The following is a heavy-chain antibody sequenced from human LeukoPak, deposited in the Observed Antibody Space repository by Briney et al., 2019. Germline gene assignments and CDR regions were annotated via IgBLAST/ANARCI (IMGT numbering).Heavy chain of an antibody. CDR3: AKAVTQAFDY. V-gene: IGHV3-23*01. CDR1: GFNFDDYA. Sequence: PGGSLRLSCAASGFNFDDYAMHWVRQAPGKGLEWVSAISGSGGSTYYADSVKGRFTISRDNSKNTLYLQMNSLRAEDTAVYYCAKAVTQAFDYWGQGTLVTVSS. J-gene: IGHJ4*02. CDR2: ISGSGGST. D-gene: IGHD4-4*01.